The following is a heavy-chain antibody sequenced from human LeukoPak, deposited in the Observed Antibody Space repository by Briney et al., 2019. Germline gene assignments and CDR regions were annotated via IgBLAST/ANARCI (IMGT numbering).Heavy chain of an antibody. J-gene: IGHJ4*02. V-gene: IGHV1-69*05. CDR1: GGTFSSYA. D-gene: IGHD5-18*01. CDR3: ARGDGYSYVFDY. CDR2: IIPIFGTA. Sequence: SVKVSCKASGGTFSSYAISWVRQAPGQGLEWMGGIIPIFGTANYAQKSQGRVTITTDESTSTAYTELSSLRSEDTAVYFCARGDGYSYVFDYWGQGTLVTVSS.